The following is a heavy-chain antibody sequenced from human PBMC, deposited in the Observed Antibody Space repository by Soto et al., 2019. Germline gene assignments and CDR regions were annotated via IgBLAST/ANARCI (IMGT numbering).Heavy chain of an antibody. CDR2: IKSKTDGGTT. CDR3: TTGPVTTYRGDKIDY. Sequence: GGSLRLSCAASGFTFSNAWMNWVRQAPGKGLEWVGRIKSKTDGGTTDYAAPVKGRFTISRDDSKNTLYLQMNSLKTEDTAVYYCTTGPVTTYRGDKIDYWGQGTLVTVSS. CDR1: GFTFSNAW. V-gene: IGHV3-15*07. D-gene: IGHD4-17*01. J-gene: IGHJ4*02.